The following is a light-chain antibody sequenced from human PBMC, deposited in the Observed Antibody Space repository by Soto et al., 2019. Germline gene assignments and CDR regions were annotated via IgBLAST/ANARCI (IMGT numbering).Light chain of an antibody. J-gene: IGLJ1*01. V-gene: IGLV2-8*01. CDR2: EVS. CDR1: SSDIGGYNY. Sequence: HSALTQPPSASGAPGRAVTISCTRTSSDIGGYNYVSWYQQHPGKAPKLMIYEVSKRPSGVPDRFSGSKSGNTASLTVSGLQAEDEADYYCSSYAGSNNYVFGSGTKVTVL. CDR3: SSYAGSNNYV.